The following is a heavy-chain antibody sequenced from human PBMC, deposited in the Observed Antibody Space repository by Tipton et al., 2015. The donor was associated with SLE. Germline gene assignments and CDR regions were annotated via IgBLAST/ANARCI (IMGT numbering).Heavy chain of an antibody. Sequence: TLSLTCTVSGGSISSSSYYWGWIRQPPGKGLEWIGSIYYSGSTYYNPSLKSRVTISVDTSKNQFSLKLSSVTAADTAVYYCARGLWELLHDGFDIWGQGTMVTVSS. J-gene: IGHJ3*02. D-gene: IGHD1-26*01. CDR3: ARGLWELLHDGFDI. CDR2: IYYSGST. CDR1: GGSISSSSYY. V-gene: IGHV4-39*01.